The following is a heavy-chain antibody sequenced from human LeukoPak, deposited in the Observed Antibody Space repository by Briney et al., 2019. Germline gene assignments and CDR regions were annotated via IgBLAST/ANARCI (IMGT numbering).Heavy chain of an antibody. D-gene: IGHD6-6*01. CDR2: IWYDGSNK. Sequence: QPGRPLRLSCAASGFTFNKYGMHWVRQAPGKGLEWVAVIWYDGSNKYYADSVKGRFTISRDNSKNTLYLQMNSLRAEDTAVYYCARDPIAARPIYYFDYWGQGTLVTVSS. J-gene: IGHJ4*02. V-gene: IGHV3-33*08. CDR1: GFTFNKYG. CDR3: ARDPIAARPIYYFDY.